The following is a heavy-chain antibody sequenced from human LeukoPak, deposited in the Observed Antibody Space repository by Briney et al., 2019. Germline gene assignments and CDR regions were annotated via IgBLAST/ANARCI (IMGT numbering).Heavy chain of an antibody. CDR3: AKDPYYDYVWGSYRSAFDY. D-gene: IGHD3-16*02. J-gene: IGHJ4*02. CDR1: GFTFSSYA. Sequence: GGSLRLSCAASGFTFSSYAMSWVRQAPGKGLEWVSAISGSGGSTYYADSVKGRFTISRGNSKNTLYLQMNSLRAEDTAVYYCAKDPYYDYVWGSYRSAFDYWGQGTLVTVSS. V-gene: IGHV3-23*01. CDR2: ISGSGGST.